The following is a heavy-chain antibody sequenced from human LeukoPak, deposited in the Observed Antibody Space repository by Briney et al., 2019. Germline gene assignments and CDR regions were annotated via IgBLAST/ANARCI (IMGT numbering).Heavy chain of an antibody. J-gene: IGHJ4*02. V-gene: IGHV3-23*01. CDR2: IIVSGTT. CDR3: AKKPATIKFPFDI. Sequence: GGSLRLSCAASGFTFSSFSMTWVRQAPGKGLEWVSSIIVSGTTYYADSVKGRFTISRDSFRGTLFLQMDSLRVEDTAVYYCAKKPATIKFPFDIWGQGTLVTVSP. D-gene: IGHD5-24*01. CDR1: GFTFSSFS.